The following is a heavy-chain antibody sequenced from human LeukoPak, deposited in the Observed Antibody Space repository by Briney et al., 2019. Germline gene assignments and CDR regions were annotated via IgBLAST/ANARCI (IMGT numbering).Heavy chain of an antibody. V-gene: IGHV1-69*05. CDR3: ARAARSFKSIAARSYYFDY. CDR2: IIPIFGTA. J-gene: IGHJ4*02. Sequence: GSSVKVSCKASGGTFINYAISWVRPAPAQGLEWMGRIIPIFGTANYAQKFQGRVTITTDESTSTAYMELSSLRSEDTAVYYCARAARSFKSIAARSYYFDYWGQGTLVTVSS. D-gene: IGHD6-6*01. CDR1: GGTFINYA.